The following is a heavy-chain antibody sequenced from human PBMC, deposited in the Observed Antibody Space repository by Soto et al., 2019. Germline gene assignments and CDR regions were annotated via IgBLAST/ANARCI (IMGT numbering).Heavy chain of an antibody. CDR3: ASGPFYDFWSGYYSVDGMDV. Sequence: GGSLRLSCAASGFTFSSYSMNWVRQAPGKGLEWVSYISSSSSTIYYADSVKGRFTISRDNAKNSLYLQMNSLRDEDTAVYYCASGPFYDFWSGYYSVDGMDVWGQGTTVTVSS. CDR2: ISSSSSTI. CDR1: GFTFSSYS. D-gene: IGHD3-3*01. V-gene: IGHV3-48*02. J-gene: IGHJ6*02.